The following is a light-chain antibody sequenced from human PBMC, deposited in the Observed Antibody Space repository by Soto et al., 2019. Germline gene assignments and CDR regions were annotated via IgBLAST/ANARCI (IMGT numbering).Light chain of an antibody. CDR3: EAWDDSLSGHV. Sequence: QSALTQPPSASGTPGQTVTISCSGSRSNIGNNYVCWYQQLPGAAPKLLIYRNTQRPSGVPDRFSGSKSGTAASLAISGLRSGDEADYFCEAWDDSLSGHVFGPGTKVTVL. CDR1: RSNIGNNY. V-gene: IGLV1-47*01. J-gene: IGLJ1*01. CDR2: RNT.